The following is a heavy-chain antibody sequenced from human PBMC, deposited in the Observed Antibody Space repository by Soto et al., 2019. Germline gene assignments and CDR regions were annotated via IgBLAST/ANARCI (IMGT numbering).Heavy chain of an antibody. CDR2: INAGNGNT. V-gene: IGHV1-3*01. J-gene: IGHJ4*02. CDR3: ARSITMVRGVISPMAY. Sequence: GASVKVSCKASGYTFTSYAMHWVRQAPGQRLEWMGWINAGNGNTKYSQKFQGRVTITRDTSASTAYMELSSLRSEDTAVYYCARSITMVRGVISPMAYWGQGTLVTVSS. CDR1: GYTFTSYA. D-gene: IGHD3-10*01.